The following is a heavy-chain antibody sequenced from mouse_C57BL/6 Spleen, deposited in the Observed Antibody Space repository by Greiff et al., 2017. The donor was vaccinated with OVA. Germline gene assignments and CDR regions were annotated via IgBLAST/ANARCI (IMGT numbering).Heavy chain of an antibody. D-gene: IGHD2-2*01. V-gene: IGHV5-12*01. CDR1: GFPFSDYY. Sequence: EVQVVESGGGLVQPGGSLKLSCAASGFPFSDYYMYWVRQTPEKRLEWVAYISNGGGSTYYPDTVKGRFTISRDNAKNTLYLQMSRLKSEDTAMNYGERQEGGYDGAWFAYWGQGTLVTVSA. J-gene: IGHJ3*01. CDR2: ISNGGGST. CDR3: ERQEGGYDGAWFAY.